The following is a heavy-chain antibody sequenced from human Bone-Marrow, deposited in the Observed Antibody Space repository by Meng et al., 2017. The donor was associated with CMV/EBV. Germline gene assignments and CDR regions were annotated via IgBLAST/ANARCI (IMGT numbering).Heavy chain of an antibody. CDR1: GYTFSGYY. D-gene: IGHD3-22*01. CDR3: ARGRNYYDSSGYHPFDY. J-gene: IGHJ4*02. Sequence: GHPVPSVAEVKKPGASVKVSCKASGYTFSGYYIHWVRQAPGQGLEWMGWINPNSGGTNYAQNFRGRVTMTRDTSISTPYMELSRLRSDDTAVYYCARGRNYYDSSGYHPFDYWGQGTLVTVSS. CDR2: INPNSGGT. V-gene: IGHV1-2*02.